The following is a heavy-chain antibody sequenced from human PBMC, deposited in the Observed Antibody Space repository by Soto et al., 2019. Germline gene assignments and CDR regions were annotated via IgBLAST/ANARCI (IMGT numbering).Heavy chain of an antibody. J-gene: IGHJ6*02. CDR2: IGGSCDTT. CDR3: AKGGSIAARTAYYYGMDV. Sequence: GGSLRLSCAASGFTFSSYAMSWVRQAPGKGLEWVSAIGGSCDTTYYADSVKGRFTISRDNSKNTLYLQMNSLRAEDTAVYYCAKGGSIAARTAYYYGMDVWGQGTTVTVSS. V-gene: IGHV3-23*01. CDR1: GFTFSSYA. D-gene: IGHD6-6*01.